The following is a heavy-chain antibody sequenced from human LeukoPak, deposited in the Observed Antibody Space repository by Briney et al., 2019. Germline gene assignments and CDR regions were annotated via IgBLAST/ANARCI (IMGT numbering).Heavy chain of an antibody. CDR1: GYNFNSYW. J-gene: IGHJ2*01. CDR2: IYPGDSDT. D-gene: IGHD3-22*01. Sequence: GGAPQISCKGSGYNFNSYWIGRGRPLPGKGREGMGIIYPGDSDTRYSPSFQGQVTISADKTSSTNYLEWRRLKASDTAMYYCASQLSSGYYRYFDLWGRGTLVTVSS. CDR3: ASQLSSGYYRYFDL. V-gene: IGHV5-51*01.